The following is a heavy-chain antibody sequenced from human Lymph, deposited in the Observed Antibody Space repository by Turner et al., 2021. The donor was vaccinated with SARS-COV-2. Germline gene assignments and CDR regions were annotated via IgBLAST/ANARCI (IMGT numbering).Heavy chain of an antibody. V-gene: IGHV2-70*15. CDR3: ARMSYDILGGYYYGMDV. CDR1: GFSLSTSGMC. Sequence: QVTLRESGPALVKPTQTLTLTCTVSGFSLSTSGMCVSWIRQPPGKALEWLARIDWGDDKYYSTSLKTRLTISKDTSKNQVVLTMTNMDPVDTATYYCARMSYDILGGYYYGMDVWGQGTTVTVSS. CDR2: IDWGDDK. J-gene: IGHJ6*02. D-gene: IGHD3-9*01.